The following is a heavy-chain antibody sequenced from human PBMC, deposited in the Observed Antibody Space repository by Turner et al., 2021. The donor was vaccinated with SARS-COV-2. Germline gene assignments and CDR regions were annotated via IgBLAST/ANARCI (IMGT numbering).Heavy chain of an antibody. Sequence: QLQLQEPGPGLVKPSETPSVTATVSGGSSNTSPNYWGWISEPPGKGLEWIGNSDYGGRTYYNASLKSRISISIDTSKTQFSLQVTSVTGADTAIYYCTGRRRISAGYNPWGQGTLVTVSS. V-gene: IGHV4-39*05. CDR1: GGSSNTSPNY. J-gene: IGHJ5*02. CDR3: TGRRRISAGYNP. D-gene: IGHD5-18*01. CDR2: SDYGGRT.